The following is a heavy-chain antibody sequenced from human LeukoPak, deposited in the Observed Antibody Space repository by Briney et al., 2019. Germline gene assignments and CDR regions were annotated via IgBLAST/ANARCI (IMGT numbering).Heavy chain of an antibody. V-gene: IGHV1-69*04. D-gene: IGHD4-17*01. CDR3: ARASSYGDRHYYYGMDV. Sequence: GASVKVSCKASGGTFSSYAISWVRQAPGQGLEWMGRIIPILGIANYAQKFQGRVTITADKSTSTAYMELSSLRSEDAAVYYCARASSYGDRHYYYGMDVWGQGTTVTVSS. CDR1: GGTFSSYA. CDR2: IIPILGIA. J-gene: IGHJ6*02.